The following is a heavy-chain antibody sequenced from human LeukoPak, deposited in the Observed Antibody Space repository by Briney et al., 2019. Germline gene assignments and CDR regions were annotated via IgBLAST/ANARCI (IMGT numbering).Heavy chain of an antibody. CDR2: ITSSGSGT. J-gene: IGHJ4*02. CDR3: AKRSQNWRLIDD. V-gene: IGHV3-23*01. Sequence: QPGVSLRLSCAASGFTFNNYGVSWVRQAPGKRLEWVSTITSSGSGTYYADSVKGRFTISRDNSKNTLYLQMNSLRAEDTAVYYCAKRSQNWRLIDDWGQGTLVTVVS. D-gene: IGHD5/OR15-5a*01. CDR1: GFTFNNYG.